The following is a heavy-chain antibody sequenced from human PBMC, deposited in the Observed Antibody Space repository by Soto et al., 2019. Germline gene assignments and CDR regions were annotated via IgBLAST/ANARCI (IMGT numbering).Heavy chain of an antibody. J-gene: IGHJ4*02. CDR2: INGNTGST. CDR1: GNFCSKYG. V-gene: IGHV1-18*01. CDR3: GRDGDQWDQRYLDY. Sequence: QVQLVQSGAEVKKPGASVKVSCKTPGNFCSKYGISWVRQAPGQGLEWMGWINGNTGSTNYAQKFRGRVTMTTDMSTGMVYMELSSLTSDDTAIYYCGRDGDQWDQRYLDYWGQGTLVSV. D-gene: IGHD1-26*01.